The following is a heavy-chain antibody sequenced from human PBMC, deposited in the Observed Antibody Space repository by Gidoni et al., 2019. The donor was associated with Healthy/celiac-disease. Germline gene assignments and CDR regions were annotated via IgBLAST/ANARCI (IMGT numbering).Heavy chain of an antibody. J-gene: IGHJ5*02. CDR1: GGSFSGYY. CDR2: INHSGST. V-gene: IGHV4-34*01. D-gene: IGHD2-21*02. Sequence: QVQLQQWGAGLLKPSETLSLTCAVYGGSFSGYYWSWIRQPPGKGLEWIGEINHSGSTNYNPSLKSRVTISVDTSKNQFSLKLSSVTAADTAVYYCARLWGIVVVTARRGWFDPWGQGTLVTVSS. CDR3: ARLWGIVVVTARRGWFDP.